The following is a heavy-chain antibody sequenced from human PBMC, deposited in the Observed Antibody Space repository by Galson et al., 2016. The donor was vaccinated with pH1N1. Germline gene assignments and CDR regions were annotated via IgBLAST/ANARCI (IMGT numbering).Heavy chain of an antibody. J-gene: IGHJ3*02. Sequence: SLRLSCAASGFTFEDFALHWVRQGPGKGLEWVSGISWNRGAIDYAESVKGRFTISRDNAKNSLYLQMDSPRAEDTALYYCVKDRAFYYDSSGYDYAFDIWGQGTMVTVAS. CDR1: GFTFEDFA. CDR2: ISWNRGAI. CDR3: VKDRAFYYDSSGYDYAFDI. V-gene: IGHV3-9*01. D-gene: IGHD3-22*01.